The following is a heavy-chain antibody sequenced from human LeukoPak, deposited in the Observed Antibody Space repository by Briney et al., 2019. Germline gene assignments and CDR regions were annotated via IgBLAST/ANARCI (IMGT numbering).Heavy chain of an antibody. Sequence: ASMKVSCKASGYTFTSYDINWVRQATGQGLEWMGWMNPNSGNTGYAQKFQGGVTITRNTSISTAYMELSSLRSEDTAVYYCARRGAGGDHAFDIWGQGTMVTVSS. CDR2: MNPNSGNT. CDR1: GYTFTSYD. J-gene: IGHJ3*02. CDR3: ARRGAGGDHAFDI. V-gene: IGHV1-8*03. D-gene: IGHD2-21*01.